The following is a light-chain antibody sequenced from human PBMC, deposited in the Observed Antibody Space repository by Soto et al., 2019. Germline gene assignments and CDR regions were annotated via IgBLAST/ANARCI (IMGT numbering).Light chain of an antibody. CDR3: AAWDDSMNGV. V-gene: IGLV1-44*01. Sequence: QSVLTQPPSASGAPGQRVTISCSGTSSNIGSNTVSWYQQLPGTAPKLLIYINNQRPSGVPDRFSGSRSGTSASLAISGLQSEDEGVYYCAAWDDSMNGVFGGGTKLTVL. CDR1: SSNIGSNT. CDR2: INN. J-gene: IGLJ2*01.